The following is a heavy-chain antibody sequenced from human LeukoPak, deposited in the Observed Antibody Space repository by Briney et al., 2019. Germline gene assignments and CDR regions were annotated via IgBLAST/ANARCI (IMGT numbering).Heavy chain of an antibody. V-gene: IGHV7-4-1*02. J-gene: IGHJ4*02. D-gene: IGHD1-7*01. CDR1: GYTFTDYY. CDR3: AREGYNWNYVD. CDR2: INTNTGNP. Sequence: ASVKVSCKASGYTFTDYYIHWVRQAPGQGLEWMGWINTNTGNPTYAQGLTGRYVFSLDTSDSTAYLQISSLQAEDTAEYYCAREGYNWNYVDWGQGTLVTVSS.